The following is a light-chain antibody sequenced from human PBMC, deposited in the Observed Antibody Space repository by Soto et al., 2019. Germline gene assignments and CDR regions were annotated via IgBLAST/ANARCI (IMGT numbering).Light chain of an antibody. CDR1: QGIRND. CDR2: DAS. CDR3: QQYSDYWT. J-gene: IGKJ1*01. Sequence: AIQMTQSPSSLSASVGDRVTITCRASQGIRNDLGWYQQKPGKAPKLLIYDASTVQSGVPSRFSGSGSGTEFTLTISSLQPDDFATYYCQQYSDYWTFGQGTKVDIK. V-gene: IGKV1-6*01.